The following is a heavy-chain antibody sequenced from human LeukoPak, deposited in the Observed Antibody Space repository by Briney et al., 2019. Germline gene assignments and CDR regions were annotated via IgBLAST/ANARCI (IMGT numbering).Heavy chain of an antibody. CDR2: ISSNGVST. J-gene: IGHJ3*01. V-gene: IGHV3-64*04. D-gene: IGHD5-24*01. CDR1: GFTFSNYA. Sequence: PGGSLRLSCSASGFTFSNYAMHWVRQAPGEGLEYVSAISSNGVSTQYADSVKGRFTISRDNSKNTLSLQMNSLRVEDTAMYFCAKDIQLSTWGLGTMVTVSS. CDR3: AKDIQLST.